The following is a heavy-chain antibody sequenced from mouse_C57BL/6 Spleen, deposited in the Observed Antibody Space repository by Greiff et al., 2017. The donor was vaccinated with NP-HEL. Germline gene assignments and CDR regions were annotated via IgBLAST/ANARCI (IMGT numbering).Heavy chain of an antibody. D-gene: IGHD1-1*01. CDR2: IYPNNGGT. Sequence: VQLQQSGPELVKPGASVKISCKASGYTFTDYYMNWVKQSPGQGLEWIGDIYPNNGGTSYNQKFKGKATLTVDKSSSTAYMELRSLTSEDSAVYYCARSLDYYGSSRRGPFAYWGQGTLVTVSA. CDR3: ARSLDYYGSSRRGPFAY. J-gene: IGHJ3*01. CDR1: GYTFTDYY. V-gene: IGHV1-26*01.